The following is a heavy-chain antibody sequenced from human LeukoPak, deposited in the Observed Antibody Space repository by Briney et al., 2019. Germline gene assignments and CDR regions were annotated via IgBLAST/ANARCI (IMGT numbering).Heavy chain of an antibody. CDR2: IYYSGST. CDR1: GGSISSGGYY. J-gene: IGHJ5*02. V-gene: IGHV4-31*03. D-gene: IGHD6-13*01. CDR3: ASVSIAAAGENWFDP. Sequence: PSGTLSLTCTVSGGSISSGGYYWSWIRQHPGKGLEWIGYIYYSGSTYYNPSLKSRVTISVDTSKNQFSLKLSSVTAADTAVYYCASVSIAAAGENWFDPWGQGTLVTVSS.